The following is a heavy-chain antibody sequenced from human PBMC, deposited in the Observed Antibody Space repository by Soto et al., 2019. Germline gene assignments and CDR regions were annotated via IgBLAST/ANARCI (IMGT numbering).Heavy chain of an antibody. CDR1: GHSISTSSHF. J-gene: IGHJ4*02. Sequence: PSETLSLTCTVSGHSISTSSHFWGWIRQPPGKGLEWIGTINYSGSTYRNPSLKSRVTISVDTSNNQFSLKLSSVTAADTAVYYCARASYDSSTYYLDYWGQGTLVTVSS. CDR3: ARASYDSSTYYLDY. V-gene: IGHV4-39*07. D-gene: IGHD3-22*01. CDR2: INYSGST.